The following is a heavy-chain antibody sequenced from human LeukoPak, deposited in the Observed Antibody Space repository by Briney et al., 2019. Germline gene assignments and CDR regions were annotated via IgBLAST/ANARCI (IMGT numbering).Heavy chain of an antibody. V-gene: IGHV4-59*01. D-gene: IGHD1-26*01. CDR3: ARDGSGSYPEYFQH. Sequence: SETLSLTCTVSGGSISSYYRSWIRQPPGKGLEWIGYIYYSGSTNYNPSLKSRVTISVDTSKNQFSLKLSSVTAADTAVYYCARDGSGSYPEYFQHWGQGTLVTVSS. CDR2: IYYSGST. CDR1: GGSISSYY. J-gene: IGHJ1*01.